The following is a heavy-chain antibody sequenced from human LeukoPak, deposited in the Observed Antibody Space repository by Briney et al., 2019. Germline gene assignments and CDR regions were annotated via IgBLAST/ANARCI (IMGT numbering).Heavy chain of an antibody. V-gene: IGHV3-7*01. Sequence: PGGSLRLSCAASGFTFSNYAMSWVRQAPGKGLEWVANIKKDGGDKYYVDSEKGRFTISRDNTKNSLYLQMNSLRADDTAVYYCARAWYYYDSSASNFDYWGQGTLVSVSS. J-gene: IGHJ4*02. CDR2: IKKDGGDK. CDR3: ARAWYYYDSSASNFDY. CDR1: GFTFSNYA. D-gene: IGHD3-22*01.